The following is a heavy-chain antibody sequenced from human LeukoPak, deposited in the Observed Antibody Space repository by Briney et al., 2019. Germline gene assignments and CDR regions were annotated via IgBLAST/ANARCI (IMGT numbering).Heavy chain of an antibody. V-gene: IGHV1-2*02. J-gene: IGHJ5*02. Sequence: ASVKVSCKASGYTFTGYYMHWGRQAPGQGLEWRGWINPNSGGTNYAQKFQGRVTMTRDTSISTAYMELSRLRSDDTAVYYCARDHEAEHLQAFGTAMVLYNWFDPWGQGTLVTVSS. CDR1: GYTFTGYY. CDR2: INPNSGGT. CDR3: ARDHEAEHLQAFGTAMVLYNWFDP. D-gene: IGHD5-18*01.